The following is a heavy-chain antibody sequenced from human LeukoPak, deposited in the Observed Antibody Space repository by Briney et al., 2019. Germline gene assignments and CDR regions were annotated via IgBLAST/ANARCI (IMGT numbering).Heavy chain of an antibody. CDR3: ARGQGNRYDFWSGRRHAGSAFDI. CDR1: GGSFSGYC. D-gene: IGHD3-3*01. CDR2: INHSGST. Sequence: SETLCLTCAVYGGSFSGYCWSWIRQPPGKGLEWIGEINHSGSTNYNPSLKSRVTISVDTSKNQFSLKLSSVTAADTAVYYCARGQGNRYDFWSGRRHAGSAFDIWGQGTMVTVSS. V-gene: IGHV4-34*01. J-gene: IGHJ3*02.